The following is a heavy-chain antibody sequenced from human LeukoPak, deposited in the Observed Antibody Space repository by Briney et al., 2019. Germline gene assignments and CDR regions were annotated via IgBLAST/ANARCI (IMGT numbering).Heavy chain of an antibody. J-gene: IGHJ4*02. D-gene: IGHD6-19*01. CDR2: IYYSGST. V-gene: IGHV4-61*01. CDR3: ARAGTRAVATSFHY. Sequence: PSETLSLTCTVSGGSVSSGSHYWSWIRQPPGKGLEWIGYIYYSGSTNYNPSLKSRVSILVDTSKNQFSLKLSSVTAADTAVYYCARAGTRAVATSFHYWGQGTLVTVSS. CDR1: GGSVSSGSHY.